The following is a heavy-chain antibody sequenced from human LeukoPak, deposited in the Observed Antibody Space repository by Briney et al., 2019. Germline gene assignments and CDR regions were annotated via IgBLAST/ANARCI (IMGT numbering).Heavy chain of an antibody. CDR2: ISGSGGST. D-gene: IGHD2-2*01. Sequence: GGSLRLSCAASGFTFSSYAMSWVRQAPGRGLEWVSAISGSGGSTYYADSVKGRFTIPRDNSKNTLYLQMNSLRAEDTAVYYCAKDRHCSSTSCRYYYYYGMDVWGQGTTVTVSS. CDR3: AKDRHCSSTSCRYYYYYGMDV. V-gene: IGHV3-23*01. CDR1: GFTFSSYA. J-gene: IGHJ6*02.